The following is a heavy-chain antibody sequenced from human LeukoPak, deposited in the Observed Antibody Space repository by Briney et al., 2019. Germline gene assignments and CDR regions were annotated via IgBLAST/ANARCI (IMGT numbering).Heavy chain of an antibody. CDR3: AKDISAGYCSGGSCGYFDY. CDR1: GFTFDDYT. CDR2: ISWDGGST. Sequence: GGSLRLSCAASGFTFDDYTMHWVRQAPGKGLEWVSLISWDGGSTYYADSVKGRFTISRDNSKNSLYLQMNSLRTEDAALYYCAKDISAGYCSGGSCGYFDYWGQGTLVTVSS. V-gene: IGHV3-43*01. D-gene: IGHD2-15*01. J-gene: IGHJ4*02.